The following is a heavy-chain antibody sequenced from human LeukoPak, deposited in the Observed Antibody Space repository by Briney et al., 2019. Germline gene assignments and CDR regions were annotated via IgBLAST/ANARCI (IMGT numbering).Heavy chain of an antibody. Sequence: GGSLRLSCAASGFTFSSYGMHWVRQAPGKGLEWVAFIRYDGSNKYYADSVKGRFTISRDNSKNTLYLQMNSLRAEDTAVYYCAKDGGYCSSTSCYHYYMDVWGKGTTVTVSS. D-gene: IGHD2-2*01. J-gene: IGHJ6*03. CDR2: IRYDGSNK. CDR1: GFTFSSYG. V-gene: IGHV3-30*02. CDR3: AKDGGYCSSTSCYHYYMDV.